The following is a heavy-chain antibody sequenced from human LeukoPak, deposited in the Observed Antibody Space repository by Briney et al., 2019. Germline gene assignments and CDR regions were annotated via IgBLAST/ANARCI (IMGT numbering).Heavy chain of an antibody. CDR1: GGSFSGYY. D-gene: IGHD3-10*01. V-gene: IGHV4-34*01. J-gene: IGHJ4*02. Sequence: SETLSLTCAVYGGSFSGYYWSWIRQPPGKGLEWIGEINHSGSTNYNPSLKSRVTISVDTSKNQFSLKLSSVTAADTAVYYCARLRVYYYGSGSYRGYFDYWGQGTLVTVSS. CDR3: ARLRVYYYGSGSYRGYFDY. CDR2: INHSGST.